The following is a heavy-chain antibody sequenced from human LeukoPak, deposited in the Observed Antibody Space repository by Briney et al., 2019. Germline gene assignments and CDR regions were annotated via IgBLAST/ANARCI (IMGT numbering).Heavy chain of an antibody. J-gene: IGHJ4*02. CDR1: GFTFSSYA. D-gene: IGHD1-26*01. V-gene: IGHV3-23*01. CDR3: ARVGADFDY. Sequence: PGASLRLSCAASGFTFSSYAMSWVRQAPGKGLEWVSAISGSGGSTYYADSVKGRFTISRDNSKNSLYLQMNSLRAEDTAVYYCARVGADFDYGGQGPLVTVSS. CDR2: ISGSGGST.